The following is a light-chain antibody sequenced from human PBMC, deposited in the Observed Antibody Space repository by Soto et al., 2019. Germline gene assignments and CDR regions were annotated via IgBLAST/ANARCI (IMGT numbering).Light chain of an antibody. CDR1: QSVSSN. J-gene: IGKJ1*01. Sequence: EIVMTQSPATLSVSPGERATLSCRASQSVSSNLAWYQQKPGQAPRRLIYGASTRANGIPARFSGSGSGTEFTLTISSLQSEDFAVYYCQQYNNWPEAFGQVTKVEIK. CDR2: GAS. CDR3: QQYNNWPEA. V-gene: IGKV3-15*01.